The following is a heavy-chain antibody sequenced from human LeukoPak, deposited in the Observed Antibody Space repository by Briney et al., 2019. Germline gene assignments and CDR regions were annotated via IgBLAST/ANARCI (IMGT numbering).Heavy chain of an antibody. D-gene: IGHD2-2*01. CDR3: ARVPLNIVVVPAALDY. Sequence: GGSLRLSCAASGFTFSSYWMSWVRQAPGKGLEWVANIKQDGSEKYYVDSVKGRFTISRDNAKNSLYLQMNSLRAEDTAVYHCARVPLNIVVVPAALDYWGQGTLVTVSS. CDR2: IKQDGSEK. CDR1: GFTFSSYW. J-gene: IGHJ4*02. V-gene: IGHV3-7*01.